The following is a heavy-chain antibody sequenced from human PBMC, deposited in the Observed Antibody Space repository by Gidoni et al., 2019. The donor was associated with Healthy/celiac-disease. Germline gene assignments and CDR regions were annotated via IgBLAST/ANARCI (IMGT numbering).Heavy chain of an antibody. CDR1: GFTFSSYG. D-gene: IGHD5-18*01. J-gene: IGHJ3*02. CDR2: IWYDGSNK. CDR3: AREIADTRGYSYGYDAFDI. V-gene: IGHV3-33*01. Sequence: QVQLVESGGGVVQPGRSLRLSCAASGFTFSSYGMHWVRQAPGKGLEWVAVIWYDGSNKYYADSVKGRFTISRDNSKNTLYLQMNSLRAEDTAVYYCAREIADTRGYSYGYDAFDIWGQGTMVTVSS.